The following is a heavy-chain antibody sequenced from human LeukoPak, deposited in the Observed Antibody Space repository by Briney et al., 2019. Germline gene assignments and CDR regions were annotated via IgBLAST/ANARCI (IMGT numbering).Heavy chain of an antibody. Sequence: PGGSLRLSCAASGLTYRSYWMTWVRQAPWKGLEWVANIKEDGSGKYYVDSVKGRFTISRDNAKNSLYLQMNSLRAEDTAVYYCARDTGCSGGGCYSFYDYWGQGALVTVSS. V-gene: IGHV3-7*01. CDR2: IKEDGSGK. CDR3: ARDTGCSGGGCYSFYDY. J-gene: IGHJ4*02. D-gene: IGHD2-15*01. CDR1: GLTYRSYW.